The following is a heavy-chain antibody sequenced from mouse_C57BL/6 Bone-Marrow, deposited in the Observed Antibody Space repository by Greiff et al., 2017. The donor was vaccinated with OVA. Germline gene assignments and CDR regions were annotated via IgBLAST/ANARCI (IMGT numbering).Heavy chain of an antibody. CDR2: IYPGSGST. CDR1: GYSFTSYY. CDR3: ASGTWFAY. Sequence: QVQLQQSGPELVKPGASVKISCKASGYSFTSYYIHWVKQRPGQGLEWIGDIYPGSGSTNYNEKFKSKATLTVDTSSSTAYMQLSSLTSEDSAVYYCASGTWFAYWGQGTLVTVSA. V-gene: IGHV1-66*01. D-gene: IGHD3-3*01. J-gene: IGHJ3*01.